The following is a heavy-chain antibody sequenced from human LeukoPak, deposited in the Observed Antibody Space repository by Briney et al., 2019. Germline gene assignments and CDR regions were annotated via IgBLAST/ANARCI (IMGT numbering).Heavy chain of an antibody. CDR3: ARDRGLTLFYYGLDV. CDR1: GFIFSNYE. V-gene: IGHV3-48*03. D-gene: IGHD3-9*01. Sequence: GGSLRLSCAAPGFIFSNYEMILVRQAPGKGLEWVSYISGSGGTIYYADSVKGRFTISRDNAKNSLYLQMNSLRVEDTAVYYCARDRGLTLFYYGLDVWGRGTTVTVSS. J-gene: IGHJ6*02. CDR2: ISGSGGTI.